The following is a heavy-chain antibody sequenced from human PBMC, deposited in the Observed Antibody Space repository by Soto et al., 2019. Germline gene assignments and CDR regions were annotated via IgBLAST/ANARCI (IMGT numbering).Heavy chain of an antibody. D-gene: IGHD2-21*02. V-gene: IGHV3-30*18. CDR2: ISYDGSNK. CDR1: GFTFSSYG. Sequence: QVQLVESGGGVVQPGRSLRLSCAASGFTFSSYGMHWVRQAPGKGLEWVAVISYDGSNKYYADSVKGRFTISRDNSKNSLYLQMNSLRAEDTAVYYCAKDGHCGGDCYTYYYYGMDVWGQGTTVTVSS. J-gene: IGHJ6*02. CDR3: AKDGHCGGDCYTYYYYGMDV.